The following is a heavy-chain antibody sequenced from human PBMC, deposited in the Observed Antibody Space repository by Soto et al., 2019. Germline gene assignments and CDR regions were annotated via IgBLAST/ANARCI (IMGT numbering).Heavy chain of an antibody. V-gene: IGHV1-69*13. J-gene: IGHJ6*02. Sequence: SVKVSCKASGGTFSSYAISWVRQAPGQGLEWMGGIIPIFGTANYAQKFQGRVTITADESTSTAYMELNSLRAEDTAVYYCARDIGIVVVPAAPYGMDVWGQGTTVTVSS. CDR1: GGTFSSYA. D-gene: IGHD2-2*01. CDR3: ARDIGIVVVPAAPYGMDV. CDR2: IIPIFGTA.